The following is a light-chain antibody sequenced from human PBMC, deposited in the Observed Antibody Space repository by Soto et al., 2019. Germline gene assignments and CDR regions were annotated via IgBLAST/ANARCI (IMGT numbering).Light chain of an antibody. Sequence: EIVLTQSPGTLPLSPGERATLSCRSSQSVSSSYLAWYQQKPGQAPRLLIYGASSRATGIPDRFGGSGSGTDFTLTIGRLEPEDFAVYYCQQYGISPRTFGQGTKVDIK. V-gene: IGKV3-20*01. CDR3: QQYGISPRT. J-gene: IGKJ2*01. CDR1: QSVSSSY. CDR2: GAS.